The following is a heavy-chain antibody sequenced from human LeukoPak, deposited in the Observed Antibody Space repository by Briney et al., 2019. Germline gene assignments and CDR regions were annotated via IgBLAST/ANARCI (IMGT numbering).Heavy chain of an antibody. D-gene: IGHD3-22*01. CDR2: ISYDGSDE. J-gene: IGHJ4*02. CDR1: GFTFSSHA. V-gene: IGHV3-30*18. Sequence: GGSLRLSCAASGFTFSSHAMHWARQAPGKGLEWVALISYDGSDEYYADSVKGRFTISRDNSKNTLYLQMNSLRAEDTAVYYCAKDRHYESNVLGYWGQGTLVTVSS. CDR3: AKDRHYESNVLGY.